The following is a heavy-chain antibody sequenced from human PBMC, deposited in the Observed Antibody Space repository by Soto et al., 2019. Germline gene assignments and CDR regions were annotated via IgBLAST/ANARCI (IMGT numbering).Heavy chain of an antibody. CDR2: IIPIFGTA. CDR1: GGTFSSYA. D-gene: IGHD3-10*01. Sequence: ASVKVSCKASGGTFSSYAISWVRQAPGQGLEWMGGIIPIFGTANYAQKFQGRVTITADESTSTPYMELSSLRSEDTAVYYCAIEVRRSNPFDHWGQGTMVTVSS. V-gene: IGHV1-69*13. J-gene: IGHJ4*02. CDR3: AIEVRRSNPFDH.